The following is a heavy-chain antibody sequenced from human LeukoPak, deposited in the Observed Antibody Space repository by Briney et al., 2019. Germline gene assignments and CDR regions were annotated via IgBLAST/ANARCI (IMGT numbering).Heavy chain of an antibody. CDR3: ARDRRGYYDSSGYYLAADYYYYHGMDV. CDR1: GFTFSSYE. Sequence: GGSLRLSCAASGFTFSSYEMNWVRQAPGKGLEWVSYISSSGSTIYYADSVKGRFTISRDNAKNSLYLQMNSLRAEDTAVCYCARDRRGYYDSSGYYLAADYYYYHGMDVWGQGTTVTVSS. D-gene: IGHD3-22*01. V-gene: IGHV3-48*03. J-gene: IGHJ6*02. CDR2: ISSSGSTI.